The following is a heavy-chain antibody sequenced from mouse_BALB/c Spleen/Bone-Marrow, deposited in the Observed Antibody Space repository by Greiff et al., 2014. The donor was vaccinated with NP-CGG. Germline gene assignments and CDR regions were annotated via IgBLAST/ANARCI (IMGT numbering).Heavy chain of an antibody. CDR1: GYTFTEYT. J-gene: IGHJ3*01. D-gene: IGHD2-1*01. CDR3: VRKLYFGIYVFAY. V-gene: IGHV1-18*01. Sequence: AQLTEVGPELVKFGAFVKISCKTSGYTFTEYTMHWVKQSLGKSLDWIGAINPNIGGSTYNQKFKGKDTLTVDKSSITAYMELRRITSEDTAVYYCVRKLYFGIYVFAYWGQETLVAVSA. CDR2: INPNIGGS.